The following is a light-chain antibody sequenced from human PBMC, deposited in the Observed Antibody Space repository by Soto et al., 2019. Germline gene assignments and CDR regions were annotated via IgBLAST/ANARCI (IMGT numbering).Light chain of an antibody. J-gene: IGKJ1*01. CDR3: QHYSSSQTT. CDR2: AAS. CDR1: QSVSNSF. Sequence: VLTQSPGALSFPPGERLSRSCRASQSVSNSFLAWYQQKPGQAPRLHIYAASSRATGIPDRFSGSGSGTDFTLTISRLEPEDFAVYYSQHYSSSQTTFGQGTKVDIK. V-gene: IGKV3-20*01.